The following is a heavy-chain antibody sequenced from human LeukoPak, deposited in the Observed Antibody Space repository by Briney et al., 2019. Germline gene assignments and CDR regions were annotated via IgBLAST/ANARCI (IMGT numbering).Heavy chain of an antibody. J-gene: IGHJ6*02. D-gene: IGHD3-9*01. CDR2: VYHSGST. V-gene: IGHV4-4*02. Sequence: SETLSLTCTVSGGSIRSNYWWSWVRQSPGKGLEWIGEVYHSGSTNYNPSLKSRVAISIDTSKNQFSLKLSSVTAADTAVYYCARARDILTGYYTATRYYYYGMDVWGQGTTVTVSS. CDR1: GGSIRSNYW. CDR3: ARARDILTGYYTATRYYYYGMDV.